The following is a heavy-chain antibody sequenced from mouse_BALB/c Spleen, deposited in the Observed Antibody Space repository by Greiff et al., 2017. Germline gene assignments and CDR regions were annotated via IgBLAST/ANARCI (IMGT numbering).Heavy chain of an antibody. Sequence: EVKLMESGGGLVQPGGSLRLSCATSGFTFTDYYMSWVRQPPGKPLEWLGFIRNKANGYTTEYSASVKGRFTISRDNSQSILYLQINTLRAEDSATYYCARDGGLLLGYFDVWGAGTTVTVSS. J-gene: IGHJ1*01. CDR2: IRNKANGYTT. CDR3: ARDGGLLLGYFDV. D-gene: IGHD1-1*01. V-gene: IGHV7-3*02. CDR1: GFTFTDYY.